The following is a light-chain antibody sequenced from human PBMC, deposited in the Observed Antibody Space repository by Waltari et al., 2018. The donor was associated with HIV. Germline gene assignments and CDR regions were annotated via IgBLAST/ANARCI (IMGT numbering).Light chain of an antibody. CDR2: RDR. V-gene: IGLV3-9*01. CDR3: QLWVSGLVGVSSHVI. CDR1: DIGSRR. Sequence: SYEVTQPLSVSVALGQTARITCAGNDIGSRRVQWYQQRPGQAPVLVIYRDRNRPSGIPERFSASNSGNMATLTINRAQGDDEAAYFCQLWVSGLVGVSSHVIFGGGTKLTVL. J-gene: IGLJ2*01.